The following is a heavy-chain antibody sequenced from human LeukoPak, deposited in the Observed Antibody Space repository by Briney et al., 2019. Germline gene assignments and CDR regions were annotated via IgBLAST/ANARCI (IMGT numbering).Heavy chain of an antibody. D-gene: IGHD2-15*01. J-gene: IGHJ4*02. CDR2: MNPNSGNT. CDR3: ARFGGGDHCSGGSCYLWAFDY. CDR1: GYTFTSYD. V-gene: IGHV1-8*03. Sequence: ASVKVSCKASGYTFTSYDINWVRQATGQGLEWMGWMNPNSGNTGYAQKFQGRVTITRNTSISTAYMELSSLRSEDTAVYYCARFGGGDHCSGGSCYLWAFDYWGQGTLVTVSS.